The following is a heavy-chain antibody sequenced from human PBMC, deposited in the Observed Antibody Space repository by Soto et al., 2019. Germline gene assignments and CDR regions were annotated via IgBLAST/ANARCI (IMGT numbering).Heavy chain of an antibody. CDR3: ANDYYYSRSGSFSPYDFDY. CDR2: ISSDGNNR. D-gene: IGHD3-10*01. J-gene: IGHJ4*02. CDR1: GFTFPNFA. Sequence: QVYLVESGGGVVQPGRSLRLSCAVSGFTFPNFAMHCVRQVPGKGLEWVALISSDGNNRYYADSVKGRFTISRDNSKNTLYLQMNSLRTEDTAVFFWANDYYYSRSGSFSPYDFDYWGQGTLVTVSS. V-gene: IGHV3-30*18.